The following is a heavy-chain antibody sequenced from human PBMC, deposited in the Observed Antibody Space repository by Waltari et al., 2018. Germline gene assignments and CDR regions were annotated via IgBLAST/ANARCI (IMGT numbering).Heavy chain of an antibody. CDR1: GFTFSSYA. CDR2: IRGSGGST. Sequence: EVQLLESGGGLVQPGGSLRLSCAASGFTFSSYAMSWVRQAPGTGLEWGPAIRGSGGSTDYADSVKGRFTISRDNSKNTLYLQMNSLRAEDTAVYYCAKARYDFWSGYYPLNNYYYYYMDVWGKGTTVTVSS. J-gene: IGHJ6*03. CDR3: AKARYDFWSGYYPLNNYYYYYMDV. V-gene: IGHV3-23*01. D-gene: IGHD3-3*01.